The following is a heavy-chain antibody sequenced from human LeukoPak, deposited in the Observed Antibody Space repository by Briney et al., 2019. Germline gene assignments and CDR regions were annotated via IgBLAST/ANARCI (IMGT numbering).Heavy chain of an antibody. D-gene: IGHD2-2*01. CDR1: GYSFTSFA. CDR2: INPYNGET. V-gene: IGHV1-2*02. J-gene: IGHJ4*02. Sequence: GASVKVSCKASGYSFTSFAISWVRQAPGQGLEWMGWINPYNGETNYAQKFQGRVTMTRDTSISTAYMELSRLRSDDTAVYYCARLTSSTSRDWGQGTLVTVSS. CDR3: ARLTSSTSRD.